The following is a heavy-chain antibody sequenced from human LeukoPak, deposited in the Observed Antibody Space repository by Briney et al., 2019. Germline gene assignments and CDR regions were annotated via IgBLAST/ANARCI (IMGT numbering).Heavy chain of an antibody. Sequence: PSETLSLTCAVYGGSFSGYYWSWIRQPPGKGLEWIGEINHSGSTNYNPSLKSRVTIPVDTSKNQFSLKLSSVTAVDTAVYYCARGGYSGLDYWGRGTLVTVSS. CDR2: INHSGST. CDR1: GGSFSGYY. CDR3: ARGGYSGLDY. V-gene: IGHV4-34*01. J-gene: IGHJ4*02. D-gene: IGHD5-12*01.